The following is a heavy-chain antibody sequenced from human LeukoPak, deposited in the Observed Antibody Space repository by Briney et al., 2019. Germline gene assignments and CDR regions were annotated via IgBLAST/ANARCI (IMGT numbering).Heavy chain of an antibody. D-gene: IGHD3-22*01. Sequence: SETLSLTCTVSGGSISSYYWSWIRQPPGKGLEWIGYIYYSGSTNYNPSLKSRVTISVDTSKNQFSLKLSSVTAADTAVYYCARAGYYYDSSGYYEGAYYFDYWGQETLVTVSS. V-gene: IGHV4-59*01. CDR1: GGSISSYY. J-gene: IGHJ4*02. CDR3: ARAGYYYDSSGYYEGAYYFDY. CDR2: IYYSGST.